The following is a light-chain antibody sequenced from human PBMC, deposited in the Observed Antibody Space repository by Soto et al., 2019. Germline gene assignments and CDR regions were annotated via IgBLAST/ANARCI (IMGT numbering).Light chain of an antibody. Sequence: DIQMTQSPSTLSASVGDRVTITCRASQSRSDWLAWYQQKPGKAPSRLIYDPSTLKSGVSSRFSGSGSGTEFALTISCLQPDAFATYYYQLYISYAMYTFGQGTKMQIK. V-gene: IGKV1-5*01. CDR2: DPS. CDR3: QLYISYAMYT. CDR1: QSRSDW. J-gene: IGKJ2*01.